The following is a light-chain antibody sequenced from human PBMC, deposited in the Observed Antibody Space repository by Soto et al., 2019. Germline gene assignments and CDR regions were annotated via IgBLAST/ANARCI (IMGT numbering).Light chain of an antibody. CDR1: QSISIY. CDR3: QQSYSTPWT. V-gene: IGKV1-39*01. CDR2: AAS. J-gene: IGKJ1*01. Sequence: DIQMTQSPSSLSASVGDRVTITCRASQSISIYLNWYQQKPGKAPKLLIYAASSLLSGVPSRFRGSGSGTDFTLTISSLQPEDFATYYCQQSYSTPWTFGQGTKVEIK.